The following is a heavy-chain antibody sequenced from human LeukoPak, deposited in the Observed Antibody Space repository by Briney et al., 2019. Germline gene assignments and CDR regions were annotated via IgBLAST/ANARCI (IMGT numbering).Heavy chain of an antibody. CDR2: INHSGST. Sequence: SETLSLTCAVYGGSFSGYYWSWIRQPPGKGLEWIGEINHSGSTNYNPSLKSRVTISVDTSKNQFSLKLSSVTAADTAVYYCARFSTLIGDYYDSSGDTRIDYWGQGTLVTVSS. D-gene: IGHD3-22*01. J-gene: IGHJ4*02. CDR1: GGSFSGYY. V-gene: IGHV4-34*01. CDR3: ARFSTLIGDYYDSSGDTRIDY.